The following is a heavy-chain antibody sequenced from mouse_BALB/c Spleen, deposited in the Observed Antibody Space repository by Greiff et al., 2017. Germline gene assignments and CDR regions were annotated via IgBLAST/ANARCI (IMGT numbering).Heavy chain of an antibody. Sequence: EVQLVESGGGLVKPGGSLKLSCAASGFTFSSYAMSWVRQTPEKRLEWVASISSGGSTYYPDSVKGRFTISRDNARNILYLQMSSLRSEDTAMYYCARTTADYWGQGTTLTVSS. CDR1: GFTFSSYA. CDR3: ARTTADY. J-gene: IGHJ2*01. CDR2: ISSGGST. V-gene: IGHV5-6-5*01. D-gene: IGHD1-2*01.